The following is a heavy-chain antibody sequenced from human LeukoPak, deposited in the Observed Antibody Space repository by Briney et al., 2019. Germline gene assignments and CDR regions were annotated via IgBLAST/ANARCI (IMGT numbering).Heavy chain of an antibody. Sequence: GGSLRLSCVASGITFSSYSMNWVRQAPGKGLEWVSYISSFSGTINYADSVKGRFTISRDNSKNTLYLQMNSLRAEDTAVYYCAKKGSNNRIAAAGTIDYWGQGTLVTVSS. CDR3: AKKGSNNRIAAAGTIDY. V-gene: IGHV3-48*01. J-gene: IGHJ4*02. CDR2: ISSFSGTI. D-gene: IGHD6-13*01. CDR1: GITFSSYS.